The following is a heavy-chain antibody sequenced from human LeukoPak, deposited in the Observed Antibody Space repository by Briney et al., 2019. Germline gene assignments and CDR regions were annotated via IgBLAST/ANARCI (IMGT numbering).Heavy chain of an antibody. J-gene: IGHJ4*02. CDR3: ARSTRVYAIGPFEY. CDR2: IYTTGST. V-gene: IGHV4-4*07. D-gene: IGHD2-8*01. CDR1: GDSISNYY. Sequence: SETLSLTCAVSGDSISNYYWSWIRQPAGKGLEWIGRIYTTGSTNYNPSLKSRITMSVDTSKNHLSLKLSSLTAADTAVYYCARSTRVYAIGPFEYCGEGTLVTVSS.